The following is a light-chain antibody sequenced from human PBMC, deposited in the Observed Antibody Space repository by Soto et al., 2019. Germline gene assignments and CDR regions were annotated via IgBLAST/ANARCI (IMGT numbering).Light chain of an antibody. J-gene: IGKJ4*01. CDR3: QQYNNWPPLT. CDR1: QSVSSN. Sequence: EIVMTQSPATLSVSPGERATLSCRASQSVSSNLAWYQQKSGQAPRLLIYGASTRATGMPARFSGSGSGTEFTLTISSLQSEDCAVYYCQQYNNWPPLTFGGGTKVEIK. CDR2: GAS. V-gene: IGKV3-15*01.